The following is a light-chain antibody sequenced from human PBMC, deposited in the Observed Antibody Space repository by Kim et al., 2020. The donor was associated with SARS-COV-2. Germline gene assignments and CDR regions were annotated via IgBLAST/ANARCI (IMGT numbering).Light chain of an antibody. V-gene: IGKV2-28*01. CDR1: QTLLHSNTFDY. CDR3: MQALHTPPT. CDR2: LGS. J-gene: IGKJ4*01. Sequence: PASISCRASQTLLHSNTFDYLNCYLQKPGQSPQLLIYLGSTRASGVPDRFSGSGSGTDFTLKISRVEAEDVGVYYCMQALHTPPTFGGGTKVDIK.